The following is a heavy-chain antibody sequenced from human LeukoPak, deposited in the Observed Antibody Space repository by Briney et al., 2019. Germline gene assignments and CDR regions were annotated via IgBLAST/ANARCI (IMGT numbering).Heavy chain of an antibody. V-gene: IGHV4-39*07. CDR2: IYYSGST. D-gene: IGHD3-16*01. J-gene: IGHJ4*02. CDR3: TRGAGWLIDY. Sequence: SETLSLTCTVSGGSISSSSYYWGWIRQPPGKGLEWIGSIYYSGSTYYNPSLKSRVTISVDTSKNQFSLKLNSMTTADTAVYYCTRGAGWLIDYWGQGILVTVSS. CDR1: GGSISSSSYY.